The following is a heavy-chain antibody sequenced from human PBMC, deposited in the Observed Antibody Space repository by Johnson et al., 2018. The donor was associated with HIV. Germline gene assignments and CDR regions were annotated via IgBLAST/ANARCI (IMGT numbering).Heavy chain of an antibody. CDR3: ARGRKDIAAVDGLDTDGFDT. CDR2: ISYDGSNK. V-gene: IGHV3-30*04. D-gene: IGHD6-13*01. CDR1: GFTFSTYT. Sequence: QVQLVESGGGVVQPGKSLRLFCAVSGFTFSTYTMHWVRQAPGRGLEWVAVISYDGSNKYYADSVKGRFTISRDTSRDTLYPQMTSLRPEDTAVYYCARGRKDIAAVDGLDTDGFDTWGQGTMVTVS. J-gene: IGHJ3*02.